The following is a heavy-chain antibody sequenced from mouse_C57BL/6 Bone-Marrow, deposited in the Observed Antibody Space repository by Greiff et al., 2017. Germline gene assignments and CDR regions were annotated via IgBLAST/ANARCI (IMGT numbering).Heavy chain of an antibody. CDR2: ISYDGSN. Sequence: EVQLQESGPGLVKPSQSLSLTCSVTGYSITSGYYWNWIRQFPGNKLEWMGYISYDGSNNYNPSLKNRISITRDTSKNQFFLKLNSVTTEDTATYYWARVLGWILSYYFDYWGQGTTLTVSS. CDR1: GYSITSGYY. J-gene: IGHJ2*01. D-gene: IGHD2-3*01. CDR3: ARVLGWILSYYFDY. V-gene: IGHV3-6*01.